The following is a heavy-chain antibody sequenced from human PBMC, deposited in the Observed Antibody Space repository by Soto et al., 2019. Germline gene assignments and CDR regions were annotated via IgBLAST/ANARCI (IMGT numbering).Heavy chain of an antibody. D-gene: IGHD3-16*02. CDR3: ARGDDAYYDYIWGSYRLYYFDY. CDR1: GGSFSGYY. V-gene: IGHV4-34*01. Sequence: QVQLQQWGAGLLKPSETLSLTCAVYGGSFSGYYWSWIRQPPGKGLEWIGEINHSGSTNYNPSLKSRVTISVDTSKNQCSLKLSSVTAADTAVYYCARGDDAYYDYIWGSYRLYYFDYWGQGTLVTVSS. CDR2: INHSGST. J-gene: IGHJ4*02.